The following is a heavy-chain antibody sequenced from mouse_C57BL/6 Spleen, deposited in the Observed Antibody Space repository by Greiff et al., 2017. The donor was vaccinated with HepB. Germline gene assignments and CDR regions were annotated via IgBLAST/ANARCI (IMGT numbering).Heavy chain of an antibody. CDR1: GYTFTDYN. D-gene: IGHD2-5*01. Sequence: EVQLQQSGPELVKPGASVKMSCKASGYTFTDYNMHWVKQSHGKSLEWIGYINPNNGGTSYNQKFKGKATLTVNKSSSTAYMELRSLTSEDSAVYYCAGIYYSTLFAYWGQGTLVTVSA. CDR3: AGIYYSTLFAY. V-gene: IGHV1-22*01. J-gene: IGHJ3*01. CDR2: INPNNGGT.